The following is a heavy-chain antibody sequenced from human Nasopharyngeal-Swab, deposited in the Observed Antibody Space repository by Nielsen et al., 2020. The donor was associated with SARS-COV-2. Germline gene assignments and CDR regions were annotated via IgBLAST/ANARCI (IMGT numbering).Heavy chain of an antibody. V-gene: IGHV3-30-3*01. CDR1: GFTFSSYA. D-gene: IGHD3-10*01. CDR3: ARDRTWFGELFYFDY. CDR2: ISYDGSNK. Sequence: GGSLRLSCAASGFTFSSYAMHWVRQAPGKGLEWVAVISYDGSNKYYADSVKGRFTISRDNSKNTLYLQMNSLRAEDTAVYYCARDRTWFGELFYFDYWGQGTLVTVSS. J-gene: IGHJ4*02.